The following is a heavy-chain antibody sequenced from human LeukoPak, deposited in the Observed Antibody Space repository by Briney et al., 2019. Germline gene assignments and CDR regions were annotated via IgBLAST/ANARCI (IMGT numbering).Heavy chain of an antibody. CDR3: VRAVHHLFYSDSSGYYGDAFDV. CDR2: IYNGGTI. V-gene: IGHV3-53*01. Sequence: GGSLRLSCAASGFSVRTNYMSWVRQAPGKGLEWVSVIYNGGTIRYADSVKGRFIISKDNSRDTLHLQMNSLRVDDTAVYYCVRAVHHLFYSDSSGYYGDAFDVWGQGTVVTVSS. J-gene: IGHJ3*01. CDR1: GFSVRTNY. D-gene: IGHD3-22*01.